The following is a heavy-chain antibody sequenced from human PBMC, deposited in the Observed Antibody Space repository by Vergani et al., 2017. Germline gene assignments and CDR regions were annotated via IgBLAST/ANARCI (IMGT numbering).Heavy chain of an antibody. CDR3: VKEKIDLGSYFFDS. CDR1: GFIFSNSA. Sequence: EVHLLESGGGLVQSGGSLRLSCAASGFIFSNSAVSWVRQAPGRGLEWVSSISGPGLSTYYADSVKVRFFISRDNSKNTVFLQMHSLRAEDTAIYYCVKEKIDLGSYFFDSWGHGILVTVSS. V-gene: IGHV3-23*01. D-gene: IGHD2/OR15-2a*01. CDR2: ISGPGLST. J-gene: IGHJ4*01.